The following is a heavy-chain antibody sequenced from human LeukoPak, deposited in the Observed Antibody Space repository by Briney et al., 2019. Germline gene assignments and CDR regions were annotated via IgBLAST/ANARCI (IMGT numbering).Heavy chain of an antibody. CDR1: GGSISSSSYY. V-gene: IGHV4-39*01. CDR3: ARHRGVDI. D-gene: IGHD3-10*01. CDR2: IYYSGST. Sequence: SGTPSLTCTVSGGSISSSSYYWGWIRQPPGKGLEWIGSIYYSGSTYYNPPLKSRVTISVDTSKNQFSLRLSSVTAADTAVYYCARHRGVDIWGQGTMVTVSS. J-gene: IGHJ3*02.